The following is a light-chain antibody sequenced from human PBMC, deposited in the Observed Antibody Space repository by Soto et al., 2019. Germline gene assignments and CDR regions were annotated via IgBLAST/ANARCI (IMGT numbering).Light chain of an antibody. Sequence: QSALTQPPSASGSPGQSVTISCTGTTGDVGGYNYVSWYQQHPGKAPKFMIFEVSRRPSGVPDRFSGSKSGNTASLTVSGLQADDEADYYCSSYAGSNNPVVFGGGTKVTVL. CDR3: SSYAGSNNPVV. V-gene: IGLV2-8*01. CDR2: EVS. J-gene: IGLJ2*01. CDR1: TGDVGGYNY.